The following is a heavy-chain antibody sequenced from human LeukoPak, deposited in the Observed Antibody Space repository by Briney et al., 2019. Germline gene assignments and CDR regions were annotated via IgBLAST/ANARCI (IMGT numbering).Heavy chain of an antibody. CDR3: ARMGRYDFWSGYQGNWFDP. Sequence: SGPTLLNPTETLTLTCTVSGFSLSNARMGVSWIRQPPGKALEWLAHIFSNDEKSYSTSLKSRLTISKDTSNSQVVLTMTNMDPVDTATYYCARMGRYDFWSGYQGNWFDPWGQGTLVTVSS. D-gene: IGHD3-3*01. CDR1: GFSLSNARMG. CDR2: IFSNDEK. V-gene: IGHV2-26*01. J-gene: IGHJ5*02.